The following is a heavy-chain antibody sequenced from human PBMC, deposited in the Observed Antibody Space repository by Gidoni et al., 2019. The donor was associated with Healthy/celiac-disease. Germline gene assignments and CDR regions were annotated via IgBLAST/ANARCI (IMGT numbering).Heavy chain of an antibody. CDR1: GFTFSSYS. CDR2: ISSSSYI. V-gene: IGHV3-21*01. Sequence: EVQLVESGGGLVKPGGSLRPSCAASGFTFSSYSMNWVRQAPGKGLEWVSSISSSSYIYYADSVKGRFTISRYNAKNSLYLQMNSLRAEDTAVYYCAREGSSSWPTLGMDVWGQGTTVTVSS. J-gene: IGHJ6*02. CDR3: AREGSSSWPTLGMDV. D-gene: IGHD6-13*01.